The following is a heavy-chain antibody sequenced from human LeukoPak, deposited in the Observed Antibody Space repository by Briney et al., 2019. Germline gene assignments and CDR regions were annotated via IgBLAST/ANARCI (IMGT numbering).Heavy chain of an antibody. D-gene: IGHD3-10*01. CDR2: IKSKTDGETT. V-gene: IGHV3-15*01. CDR1: GFTVSSNY. Sequence: GSLRLSCAASGFTVSSNYMSWVRQAPGKGLEWIGRIKSKTDGETTNYAEPVRGRFTISRDDSKSAVYLQMNSLKIEDTAVYYCTTDLGTYYHGSQRLIPIDYWGQGTLVTVSS. J-gene: IGHJ4*02. CDR3: TTDLGTYYHGSQRLIPIDY.